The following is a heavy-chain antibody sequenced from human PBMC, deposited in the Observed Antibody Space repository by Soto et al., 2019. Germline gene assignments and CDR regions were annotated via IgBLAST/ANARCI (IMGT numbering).Heavy chain of an antibody. CDR1: GYTFTSYG. J-gene: IGHJ6*03. V-gene: IGHV1-18*01. D-gene: IGHD6-13*01. CDR3: ARFRAASTLYYYYMDV. CDR2: ISAYNGNT. Sequence: GASVKVSCKASGYTFTSYGISWVRQAPGQGLEWMGWISAYNGNTNYAQKLQGRVTMTTDTSTSTACMELRSLRSDDTAVYYCARFRAASTLYYYYMDVWGKGTTVTVSS.